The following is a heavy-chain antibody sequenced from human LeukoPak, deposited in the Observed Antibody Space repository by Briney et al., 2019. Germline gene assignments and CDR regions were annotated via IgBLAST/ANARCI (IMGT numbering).Heavy chain of an antibody. J-gene: IGHJ4*02. V-gene: IGHV3-21*01. CDR3: ARVFASGYYYTYYFDY. CDR2: ISSSSSYI. D-gene: IGHD3-22*01. CDR1: GFTVSSNY. Sequence: GGSLRLSCAASGFTVSSNYMSWVRQAPGKGLEWVSSISSSSSYIYYADSVKGRFTISRDNAKNSLYLQMNSLRAEDTAVYYCARVFASGYYYTYYFDYWGQGTLVTVSS.